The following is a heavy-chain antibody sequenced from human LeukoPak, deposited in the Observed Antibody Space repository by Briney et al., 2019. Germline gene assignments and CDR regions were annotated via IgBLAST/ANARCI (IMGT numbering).Heavy chain of an antibody. J-gene: IGHJ5*02. CDR2: INPNSGGT. CDR1: GYTFTGYY. V-gene: IGHV1-2*02. CDR3: ARYSTLVYGDYVYWFDP. D-gene: IGHD4-17*01. Sequence: GASVKVSCKASGYTFTGYYMHWVRQAPGQGLEWMGWINPNSGGTNYAQKFQGRVTMTRDTSISTAYMELSRLRSDDTAVYYCARYSTLVYGDYVYWFDPWGQGTLVTVSS.